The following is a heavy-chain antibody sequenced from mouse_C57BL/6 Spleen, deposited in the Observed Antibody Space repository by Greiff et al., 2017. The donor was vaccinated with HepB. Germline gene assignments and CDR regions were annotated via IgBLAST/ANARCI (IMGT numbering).Heavy chain of an antibody. J-gene: IGHJ3*01. V-gene: IGHV1-63*01. Sequence: QVQLQQSGAELVRPGTSVKMSCKASGCTFTNYWIGWAKQRPGHGLEWIGDIYPGGGYTNYNEKFKGKATLTADKSSSTAYMQFSSLTSEDSAIYYCARSGDGYGFAYWGQGTLVTVSA. CDR2: IYPGGGYT. CDR1: GCTFTNYW. CDR3: ARSGDGYGFAY. D-gene: IGHD1-1*01.